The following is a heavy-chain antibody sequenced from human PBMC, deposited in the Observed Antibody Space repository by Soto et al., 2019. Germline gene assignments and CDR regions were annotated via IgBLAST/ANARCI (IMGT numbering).Heavy chain of an antibody. Sequence: SETLSLTCAVSSGSISSSNWWSWVRQPPGKGLEWIGEIYHSGSTNYNPSLKSRVTISVDKSKNQFSLKLSSVTAADTAVYYCARAYSSPCAYYCYMDVWGKGTTVTVS. CDR1: SGSISSSNW. V-gene: IGHV4-4*02. D-gene: IGHD6-13*01. J-gene: IGHJ6*03. CDR3: ARAYSSPCAYYCYMDV. CDR2: IYHSGST.